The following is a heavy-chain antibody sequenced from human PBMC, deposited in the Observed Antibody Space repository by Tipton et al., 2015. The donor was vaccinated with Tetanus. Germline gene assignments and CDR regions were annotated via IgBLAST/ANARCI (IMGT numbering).Heavy chain of an antibody. V-gene: IGHV4-4*07. CDR1: GASISSYY. Sequence: TLSLTCTVSGASISSYYWSWIRQPAGKGLEWIGRVYNSGSTDYNPSLKSRLAVSLDTSKNQFSLKLSSVTAADTAVYYCARDHARYSGSSVATVDIWGQGTMVTVSS. CDR2: VYNSGST. J-gene: IGHJ3*02. CDR3: ARDHARYSGSSVATVDI. D-gene: IGHD6-6*01.